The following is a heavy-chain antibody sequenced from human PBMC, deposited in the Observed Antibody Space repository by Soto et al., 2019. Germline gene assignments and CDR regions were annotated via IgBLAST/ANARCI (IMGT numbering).Heavy chain of an antibody. D-gene: IGHD3-16*01. V-gene: IGHV4-34*01. CDR1: GGSLSDFY. Sequence: QVQLHQWGAGLLKPSETLSLTCAVYGGSLSDFYWSWIRQPPGKGLEWIGEIDHRGNSIYNPSLESRVTMSVDTSKNQLSLKLTSATAAEDVAVYYCARHGGYYFDYWGQGTLVTVSS. J-gene: IGHJ4*02. CDR2: IDHRGNS. CDR3: ARHGGYYFDY.